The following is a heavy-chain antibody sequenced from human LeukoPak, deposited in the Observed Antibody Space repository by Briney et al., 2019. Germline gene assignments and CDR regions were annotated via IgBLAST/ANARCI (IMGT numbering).Heavy chain of an antibody. CDR3: ARDLATTVTRDY. D-gene: IGHD4-17*01. J-gene: IGHJ4*02. Sequence: GASVKVSCKASGYTFTGYYMHWVRQAPGQGLEWMGWINPNSGGTNYAQKFQGRVTMTRDTSISTAYMELGRLRSDDTAVYYCARDLATTVTRDYWGQGTLVTVSS. CDR1: GYTFTGYY. V-gene: IGHV1-2*02. CDR2: INPNSGGT.